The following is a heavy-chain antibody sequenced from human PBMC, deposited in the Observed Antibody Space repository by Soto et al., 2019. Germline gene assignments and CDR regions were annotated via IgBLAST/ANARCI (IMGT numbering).Heavy chain of an antibody. CDR1: CGSISSGDYY. Sequence: QVQLQESGPGLVKPSQPLSLTCTVSCGSISSGDYYWSWIRQPPGKGLEWSGYSYYSGSNYYNPSLKSRVTISADTSKNQFSLKLGSVTAADTAVYSCARAEALELSSPFDPWGQGTLVTVSS. CDR2: SYYSGSN. V-gene: IGHV4-30-4*01. CDR3: ARAEALELSSPFDP. D-gene: IGHD1-7*01. J-gene: IGHJ5*02.